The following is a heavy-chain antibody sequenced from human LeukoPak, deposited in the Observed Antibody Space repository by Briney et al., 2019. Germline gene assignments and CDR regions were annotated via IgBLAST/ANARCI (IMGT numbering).Heavy chain of an antibody. CDR2: IYYSGST. J-gene: IGHJ4*02. Sequence: RSSETLSLTSTVSGGSISSYYWSWIRQPPGKGLEWIGYIYYSGSTNYNPSLKSRVTISVDTSKNQFSLKLSSVTAADTAVYYCAGGDYYDSSGYWGYYFDYWGQGTLVTVSS. D-gene: IGHD3-22*01. CDR1: GGSISSYY. V-gene: IGHV4-59*01. CDR3: AGGDYYDSSGYWGYYFDY.